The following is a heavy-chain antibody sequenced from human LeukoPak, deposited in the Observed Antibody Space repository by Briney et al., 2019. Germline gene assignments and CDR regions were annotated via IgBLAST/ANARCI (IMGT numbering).Heavy chain of an antibody. V-gene: IGHV1-2*02. CDR1: GYTFSGTGWF. CDR3: ARDGPAQMVEFDY. Sequence: GASVKVSCKASGYTFSGTGWFLYWLRQAPGQGLECVGWIHPNNGDTMHARKFQDRVAMTRDSSISTAYMELSGLRPDDTAVYYCARDGPAQMVEFDYWGQGTLVTVSS. J-gene: IGHJ4*02. D-gene: IGHD3-10*01. CDR2: IHPNNGDT.